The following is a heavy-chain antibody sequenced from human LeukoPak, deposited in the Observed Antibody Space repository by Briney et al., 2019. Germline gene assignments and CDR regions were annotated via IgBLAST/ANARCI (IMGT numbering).Heavy chain of an antibody. D-gene: IGHD5-18*01. Sequence: GRSLRLSCAASGFTFSSYAMHWVRQAPGKGLEWVAVISYDGSNKYYADSVKGRFTISRDNSKNTLYLQMNSLRAEDTAVYYCAKDDTAMVIEGYYGMDVWGQGTTVTVSS. CDR1: GFTFSSYA. V-gene: IGHV3-30-3*01. CDR3: AKDDTAMVIEGYYGMDV. J-gene: IGHJ6*02. CDR2: ISYDGSNK.